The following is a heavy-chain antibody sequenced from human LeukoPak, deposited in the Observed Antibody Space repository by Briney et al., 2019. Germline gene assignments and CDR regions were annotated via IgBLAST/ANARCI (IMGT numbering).Heavy chain of an antibody. CDR2: IYYSGST. CDR3: ARGGDETRGLLWNFDY. D-gene: IGHD2-21*01. J-gene: IGHJ4*02. V-gene: IGHV4-59*01. Sequence: PSETLSLTCTVSGGSISSYYWSWIRQPPGKGLEWIGYIYYSGSTNYNPSLKSRVTISVDTSKNQFSLNLSSVTAPDTAVYSCARGGDETRGLLWNFDYWGQGTLVTVSS. CDR1: GGSISSYY.